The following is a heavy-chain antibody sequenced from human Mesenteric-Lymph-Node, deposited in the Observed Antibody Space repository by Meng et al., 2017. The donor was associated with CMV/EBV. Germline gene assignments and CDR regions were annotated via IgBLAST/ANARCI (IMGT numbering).Heavy chain of an antibody. CDR1: GLTFSNRW. V-gene: IGHV3-48*04. D-gene: IGHD6-19*01. CDR2: ISSSANTI. J-gene: IGHJ4*02. Sequence: GGSLRLSCAVSGLTFSNRWMNWVRQAPGKGLEWVAYISSSANTIYYADSVKGRFTISRDNAKNSLYLQMNSLRAEDTAVYYCVRVGHWLAYDYWGQGTLVTVSS. CDR3: VRVGHWLAYDY.